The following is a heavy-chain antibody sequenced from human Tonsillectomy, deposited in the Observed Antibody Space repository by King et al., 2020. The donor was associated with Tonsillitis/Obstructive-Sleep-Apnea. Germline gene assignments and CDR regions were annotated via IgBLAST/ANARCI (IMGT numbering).Heavy chain of an antibody. J-gene: IGHJ3*02. D-gene: IGHD4-17*01. Sequence: VQLVESGGGLVQPGGSLRLSCAASGFTFTNYAMSWVRQAPGKGLEWVSTLSGNGGSTYYADAVKGRFNISRDNSKNTLYPQMNSLRAEDTAVYYCAKHVMDTVTTPGYACDIWGQGTMVTVSS. CDR3: AKHVMDTVTTPGYACDI. V-gene: IGHV3-23*04. CDR1: GFTFTNYA. CDR2: LSGNGGST.